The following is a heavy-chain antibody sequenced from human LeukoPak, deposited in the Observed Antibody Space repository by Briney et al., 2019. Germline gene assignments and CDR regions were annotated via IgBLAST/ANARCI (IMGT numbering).Heavy chain of an antibody. CDR2: ISGSGGST. Sequence: GGSLRLSCAASGFTFSRYGMSWVRQAPGKGLEWVSAISGSGGSTYYADSVKGRFTISRDNAKNSLYLQMNSLRAGDTAVYYCARTIEMATISYFDYWGQGTLVTVSS. CDR1: GFTFSRYG. CDR3: ARTIEMATISYFDY. J-gene: IGHJ4*02. D-gene: IGHD5-24*01. V-gene: IGHV3-23*01.